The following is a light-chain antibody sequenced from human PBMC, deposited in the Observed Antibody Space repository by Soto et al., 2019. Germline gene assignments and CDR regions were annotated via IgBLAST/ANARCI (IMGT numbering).Light chain of an antibody. CDR1: QSVSSN. Sequence: EIVMTQSPATLSVSPGERATLSCRASQSVSSNLAWYQQQPGQAPRLLIYGASTRATGIPARFSGSGSGTEFTLTISSLQSEDFAVYYRQQYNNWPLTFGGGTKVDIK. CDR2: GAS. CDR3: QQYNNWPLT. V-gene: IGKV3-15*01. J-gene: IGKJ4*01.